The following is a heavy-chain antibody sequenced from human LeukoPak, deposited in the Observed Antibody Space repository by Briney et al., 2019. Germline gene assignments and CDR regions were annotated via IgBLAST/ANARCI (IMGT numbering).Heavy chain of an antibody. CDR1: GYTFTSYD. J-gene: IGHJ6*02. D-gene: IGHD6-19*01. CDR2: MNPNSGNT. Sequence: ALVKVSCKASGYTFTSYDINWVRQATGQGLEWMGWMNPNSGNTGYAQKFQGRVTMTRNTSISTAYMELSSLRSEDTAVYYCSVSSPYRHYYYYGMDVWGQGTTVTVSS. V-gene: IGHV1-8*01. CDR3: SVSSPYRHYYYYGMDV.